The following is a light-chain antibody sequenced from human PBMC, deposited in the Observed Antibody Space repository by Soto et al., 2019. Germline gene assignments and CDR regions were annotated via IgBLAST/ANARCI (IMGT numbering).Light chain of an antibody. J-gene: IGKJ1*01. V-gene: IGKV1-5*01. CDR2: DAS. Sequence: DIQMTQSPSTLSASIGDRVSINCRASQSISKWLAWHQQKPGKAPKLLIYDASTLQSGVPPRFSGSGSGTEFTLTIRSLQPDDIATYYCQQYSSYSAWTFGEGTKVDLK. CDR1: QSISKW. CDR3: QQYSSYSAWT.